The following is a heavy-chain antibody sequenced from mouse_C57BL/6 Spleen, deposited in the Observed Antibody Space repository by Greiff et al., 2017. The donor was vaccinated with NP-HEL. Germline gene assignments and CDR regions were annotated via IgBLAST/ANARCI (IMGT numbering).Heavy chain of an antibody. CDR1: GYAFSSYW. V-gene: IGHV1-80*01. J-gene: IGHJ4*01. Sequence: VKLQQSGAELVKPGASVKISCKASGYAFSSYWMNWVKQRPGKGLEWIGQIYPGDGDTNYNGKFKGKATLTADKSSSTAYMQLSSLTSEDSAVYFCAKGPLLMVTRAMDYWGQGTSVTVSS. CDR3: AKGPLLMVTRAMDY. CDR2: IYPGDGDT. D-gene: IGHD2-2*01.